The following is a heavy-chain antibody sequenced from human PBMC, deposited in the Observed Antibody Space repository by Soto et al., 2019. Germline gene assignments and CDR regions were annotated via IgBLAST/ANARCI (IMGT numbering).Heavy chain of an antibody. CDR3: AHRLYDNAVAPPRVGFDP. D-gene: IGHD6-19*01. Sequence: VSGPTLVNPTQTLTLTCTFSGFSLSTSGVGVGWIRQPPGKALEWLALIYWDDDKRYSPSLKSRLTITKDTSKNQVVLTMTNMDPVDTATYYCAHRLYDNAVAPPRVGFDPWGQGTLVTVSS. CDR2: IYWDDDK. V-gene: IGHV2-5*02. J-gene: IGHJ5*02. CDR1: GFSLSTSGVG.